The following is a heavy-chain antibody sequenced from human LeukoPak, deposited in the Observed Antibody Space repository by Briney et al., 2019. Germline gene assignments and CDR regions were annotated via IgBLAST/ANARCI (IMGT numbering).Heavy chain of an antibody. CDR1: GGSFSGYY. CDR2: ISSSSSYI. CDR3: ARGHSSGWKDAFDI. V-gene: IGHV3-21*01. Sequence: ETLSLTCTVYGGSFSGYYWSWIRQPPGKGLEWVSSISSSSSYIYYADSVKGRFTISRDNAKNSLYLQMNSLRAEDTAVYYCARGHSSGWKDAFDIWGQGTMVTVSS. D-gene: IGHD6-19*01. J-gene: IGHJ3*02.